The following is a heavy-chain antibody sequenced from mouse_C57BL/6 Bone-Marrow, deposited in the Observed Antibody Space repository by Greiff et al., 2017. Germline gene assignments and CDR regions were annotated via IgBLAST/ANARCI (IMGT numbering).Heavy chain of an antibody. CDR1: GYTFTSYW. CDR3: TRFYYYGSSYLYAMDY. CDR2: IYPGNSDT. D-gene: IGHD1-1*01. J-gene: IGHJ4*01. V-gene: IGHV1-5*01. Sequence: EVQLQQSGTVLARPGASVKMSCKTSGYTFTSYWMHWVKQRPGQGLEWIGAIYPGNSDTSYNQKFKGKAKLTAVTSASPAYMELSILTNEDSAVYYCTRFYYYGSSYLYAMDYWGQGTSVTVSS.